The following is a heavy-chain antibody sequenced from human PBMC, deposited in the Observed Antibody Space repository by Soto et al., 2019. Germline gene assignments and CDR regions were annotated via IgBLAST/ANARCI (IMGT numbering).Heavy chain of an antibody. CDR2: ISWNSGSI. V-gene: IGHV3-9*01. CDR1: GFTFDDYA. J-gene: IGHJ6*03. CDR3: AKGVALGYCTSTSCHNYYMDV. D-gene: IGHD2-2*02. Sequence: EVQLVESGGGLVQPGRSLRLSCSASGFTFDDYAMHWVRQAPGKGLEWVSGISWNSGSIAYADSVKGRFTISRDNAKNSLYLEMNSLRAEETALYYCAKGVALGYCTSTSCHNYYMDVWGKGTTVTVSS.